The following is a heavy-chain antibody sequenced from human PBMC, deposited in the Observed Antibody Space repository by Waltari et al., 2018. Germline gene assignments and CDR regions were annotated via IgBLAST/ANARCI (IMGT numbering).Heavy chain of an antibody. CDR3: ARIMEVVVITYGMDV. Sequence: EVQLVESGGGLVKPGGSLRLSCAASGFTFSSYSMHWVRQAQGKGLEWVSAISSSSSYIYYADSVKGRFTISRDNAKNSLYLQMNSLRAEDTAVYYCARIMEVVVITYGMDVWGQGTTVTVSS. CDR2: ISSSSSYI. V-gene: IGHV3-21*01. CDR1: GFTFSSYS. J-gene: IGHJ6*02. D-gene: IGHD3-22*01.